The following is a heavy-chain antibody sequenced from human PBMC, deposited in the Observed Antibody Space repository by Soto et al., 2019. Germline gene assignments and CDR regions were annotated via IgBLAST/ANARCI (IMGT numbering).Heavy chain of an antibody. J-gene: IGHJ4*02. Sequence: QVQLQQWGAGLLKPSETLSLTCAVYGGSFSGYYWSWIRQPPGKGLEWIGEINHSGSTNYNPSLKSRVTISVDTSKNQFSLKLSSVTAAGTAVYYCARGDQDVGAYYFDYWGQGTLVTVSS. CDR1: GGSFSGYY. CDR3: ARGDQDVGAYYFDY. D-gene: IGHD2-15*01. V-gene: IGHV4-34*01. CDR2: INHSGST.